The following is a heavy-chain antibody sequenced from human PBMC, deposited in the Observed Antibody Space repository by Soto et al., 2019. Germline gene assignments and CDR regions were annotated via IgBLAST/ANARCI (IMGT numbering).Heavy chain of an antibody. V-gene: IGHV1-8*01. Sequence: ASVKVSCKASGYTFTSYDINWVRQATGQGLEWMGWMNPNSGNTGYAQKFQGRVTMTRNTSISTGYMELSSLRSDDTAVYYCARFSSGGDHFFFDYWGQGTLGTVSS. CDR3: ARFSSGGDHFFFDY. CDR2: MNPNSGNT. CDR1: GYTFTSYD. D-gene: IGHD2-21*02. J-gene: IGHJ4*02.